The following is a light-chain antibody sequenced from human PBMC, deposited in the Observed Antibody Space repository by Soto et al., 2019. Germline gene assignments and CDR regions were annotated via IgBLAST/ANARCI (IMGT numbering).Light chain of an antibody. V-gene: IGKV3-11*01. J-gene: IGKJ2*01. CDR1: QSVSSS. Sequence: EIVLTQSPATLSLSPGERATLSCRASQSVSSSLGWYQQIPGRAPRLLIYDASNRATGIPARFSGSGSGTDFTLTISSLEPEDFAVYYCQQRSNWPRTFGQGTQLEIK. CDR3: QQRSNWPRT. CDR2: DAS.